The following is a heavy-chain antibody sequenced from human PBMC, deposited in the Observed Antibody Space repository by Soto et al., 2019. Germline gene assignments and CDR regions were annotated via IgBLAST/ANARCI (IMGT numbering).Heavy chain of an antibody. V-gene: IGHV3-7*03. CDR1: GFTFSSYG. CDR3: ARDSSLNYGMDV. CDR2: IKQDGSEK. D-gene: IGHD2-15*01. Sequence: PGGSLRLSCAASGFTFSSYGMSWVRQAPGKGLEWVANIKQDGSEKYYVDSVKGRFTISRDNAKNSLYLQMNSLRAEDTAVYYCARDSSLNYGMDVWGQGTTVTVSS. J-gene: IGHJ6*02.